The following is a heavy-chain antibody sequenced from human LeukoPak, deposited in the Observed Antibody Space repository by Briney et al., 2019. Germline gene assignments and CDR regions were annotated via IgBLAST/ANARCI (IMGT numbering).Heavy chain of an antibody. Sequence: SETLSLTCTVSGGSISSYYWSWIRQPPGKGLEWIGYIYYSGSTNYNPSLKSRVTISVDTSKNQFSLKLSSVTAADTAVYYCARHYYDILTGYGPYYFDYWGQGTLVTVSS. CDR2: IYYSGST. D-gene: IGHD3-9*01. CDR3: ARHYYDILTGYGPYYFDY. V-gene: IGHV4-59*08. CDR1: GGSISSYY. J-gene: IGHJ4*02.